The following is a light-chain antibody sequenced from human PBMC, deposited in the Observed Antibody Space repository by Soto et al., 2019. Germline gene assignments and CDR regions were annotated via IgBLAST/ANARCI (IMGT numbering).Light chain of an antibody. CDR1: QSVSTNY. Sequence: TVLTQSPGTLSLSPGYRATLSCRASQSVSTNYLAWYQQQPGQAPRLLIYGASNRATGIPDRFSGSGSGTDFTLTISRLEPEDFAVYYCQQYGSSGTVGHGTKVDIK. V-gene: IGKV3-20*01. CDR2: GAS. CDR3: QQYGSSGT. J-gene: IGKJ1*01.